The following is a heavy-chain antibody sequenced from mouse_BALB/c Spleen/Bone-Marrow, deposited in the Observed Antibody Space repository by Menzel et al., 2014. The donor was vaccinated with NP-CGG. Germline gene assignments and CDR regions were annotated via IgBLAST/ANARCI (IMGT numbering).Heavy chain of an antibody. D-gene: IGHD1-1*01. V-gene: IGHV1-80*01. J-gene: IGHJ4*01. CDR3: ARRDGSTYYYAMDY. CDR1: GYAFSNYW. Sequence: VQLVESGAELVRPGSSVKISCKASGYAFSNYWMNWVKQRPGQGLEWIGQIYPGDGDTNYNGKFKGKATLTADKSSSTAYMQLSSLTSEDSAVYFCARRDGSTYYYAMDYWAQGTSVTVSS. CDR2: IYPGDGDT.